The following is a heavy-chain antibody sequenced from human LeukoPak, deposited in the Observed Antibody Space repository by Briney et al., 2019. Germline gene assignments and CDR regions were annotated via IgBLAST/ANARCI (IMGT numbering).Heavy chain of an antibody. CDR1: GYSFTSYW. CDR2: IYPGDSDT. J-gene: IGHJ6*02. CDR3: ARKDTAMVTRYYYYGMDV. Sequence: GESLKISCKGSGYSFTSYWIGWVRQMPGKGLEWMGIIYPGDSDTRYSPSFQGQVTISADKSISTAYLQWSSLKASDTAMYYCARKDTAMVTRYYYYGMDVWGQGTTVTVSS. D-gene: IGHD5-18*01. V-gene: IGHV5-51*01.